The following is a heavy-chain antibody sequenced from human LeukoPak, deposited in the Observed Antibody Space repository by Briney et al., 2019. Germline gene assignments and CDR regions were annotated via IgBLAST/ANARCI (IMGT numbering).Heavy chain of an antibody. D-gene: IGHD5-24*01. Sequence: SVKVSCKASGGTFSSYAISWVRQAPGQGLEWMGGIIPIFGTANYAQKFQGRVTITADKSTSTAYMELSSLRSEDTAVYYCAKEMATIRDAFDIWGQGTMVTVSS. CDR2: IIPIFGTA. V-gene: IGHV1-69*06. CDR3: AKEMATIRDAFDI. CDR1: GGTFSSYA. J-gene: IGHJ3*02.